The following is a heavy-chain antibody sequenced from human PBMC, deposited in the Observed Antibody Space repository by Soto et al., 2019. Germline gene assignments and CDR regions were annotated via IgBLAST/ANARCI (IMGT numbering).Heavy chain of an antibody. D-gene: IGHD7-27*01. Sequence: GASVKVSCKASGYTFTGYYMHWVRQAPGQGLEWMGWINPNSGGTNYAQKSQGWVTMTRDTSISTAYMELSRLRSDDTAVYYCARGDAFNWGSELWYFGYWGQGTLVTVSS. CDR3: ARGDAFNWGSELWYFGY. CDR1: GYTFTGYY. CDR2: INPNSGGT. J-gene: IGHJ4*02. V-gene: IGHV1-2*04.